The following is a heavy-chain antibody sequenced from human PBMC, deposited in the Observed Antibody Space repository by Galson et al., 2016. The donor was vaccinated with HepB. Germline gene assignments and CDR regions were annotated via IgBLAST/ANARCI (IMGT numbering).Heavy chain of an antibody. CDR2: ISYDGTSK. CDR1: GFTFSSYA. J-gene: IGHJ4*02. V-gene: IGHV3-30*04. D-gene: IGHD1-1*01. Sequence: SLRLSCAASGFTFSSYAMHWVRQAPGKGLEWVAVISYDGTSKHYADSVKGRFTNSRDDSKNTLYLQMNSLRDEDTAVYYCAKGRTGTTGPVEYWGQGTLVTVSS. CDR3: AKGRTGTTGPVEY.